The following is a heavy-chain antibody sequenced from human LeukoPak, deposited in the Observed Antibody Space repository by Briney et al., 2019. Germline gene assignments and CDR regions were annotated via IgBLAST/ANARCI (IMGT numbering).Heavy chain of an antibody. Sequence: SETLSPTCTVSGVSMSAYQWSWVRQSPEKGLEWIGCINTKGETSYNPSLKSRVTTSVDTSKSQFSLRLTSVTAADTAVYYCATSNDAKIAPFDHWGQGAPVTVSS. CDR3: ATSNDAKIAPFDH. D-gene: IGHD2-21*01. CDR2: INTKGET. V-gene: IGHV4-4*09. J-gene: IGHJ4*02. CDR1: GVSMSAYQ.